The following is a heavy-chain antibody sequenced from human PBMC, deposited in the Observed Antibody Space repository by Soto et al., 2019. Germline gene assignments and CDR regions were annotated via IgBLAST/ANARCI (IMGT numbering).Heavy chain of an antibody. CDR1: GFTFSSYC. CDR2: ISYDGSNK. V-gene: IGHV3-30*18. J-gene: IGHJ4*02. D-gene: IGHD6-19*01. Sequence: GGSLILSCAASGFTFSSYCMHWVRQAPGKGLEWVAVISYDGSNKYYADSVKGRFTISRDNSKNTLYLQMNSLRAEDTAVYYCAKEYSSGWYYYFDHWGQGTLVSVSS. CDR3: AKEYSSGWYYYFDH.